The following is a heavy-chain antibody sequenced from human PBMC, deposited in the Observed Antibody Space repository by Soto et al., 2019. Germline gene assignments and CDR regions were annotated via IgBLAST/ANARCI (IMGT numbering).Heavy chain of an antibody. Sequence: QLQPQESGPGLVRPSETLSLTCTVTGGSISSSNYFWGWIRQSPVKGLEWIGSCHNSGVTYYNPSLKSRATVDMSKNQISLKLSSVTAADTALYYCATTSSDYPYWGRGTLVTVSS. J-gene: IGHJ4*02. V-gene: IGHV4-39*01. CDR3: ATTSSDYPY. CDR1: GGSISSSNYF. D-gene: IGHD3-22*01. CDR2: CHNSGVT.